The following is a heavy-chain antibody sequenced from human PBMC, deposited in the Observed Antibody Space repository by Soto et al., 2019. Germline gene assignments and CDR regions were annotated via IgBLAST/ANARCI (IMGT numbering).Heavy chain of an antibody. D-gene: IGHD2-2*01. J-gene: IGHJ6*03. CDR1: GFTFSIYA. CDR3: AKDMYPDYYYYYMDV. Sequence: GGSLRLSCAASGFTFSIYAMSWVRQAPGKGLQWVSTITGSGGRTYYADSVKGRFTISRDNSKNTLYLQMDSLRAEDTAVYYCAKDMYPDYYYYYMDVWGKGTTVTVSS. V-gene: IGHV3-23*01. CDR2: ITGSGGRT.